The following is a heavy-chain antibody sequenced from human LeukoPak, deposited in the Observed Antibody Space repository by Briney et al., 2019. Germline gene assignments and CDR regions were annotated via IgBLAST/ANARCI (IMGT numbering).Heavy chain of an antibody. J-gene: IGHJ4*02. V-gene: IGHV4-34*01. CDR3: ARGREDGLDY. CDR1: GGSFRGYY. CDR2: INHSGST. Sequence: SETLSLTCAVYGGSFRGYYWSWIRQPPGKGLEWIGEINHSGSTNYNPSLKSRVTISVDTSKNQFSLKLSSVTAADTAVYYCARGREDGLDYWGQGTLVTVSS.